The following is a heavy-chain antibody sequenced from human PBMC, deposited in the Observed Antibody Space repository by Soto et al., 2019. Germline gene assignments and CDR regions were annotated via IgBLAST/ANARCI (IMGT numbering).Heavy chain of an antibody. J-gene: IGHJ6*02. V-gene: IGHV2-70*01. CDR3: ARIAAPHYGLDV. CDR1: GFSLSTAGMC. CDR2: IDWDDGK. Sequence: SGPTLVNPTQTLTLTCSFSGFSLSTAGMCVSWICQPPGKALEWLALIDWDDGKFYSTSLKTRLSISKDTPKNQVVLTVTNMDPVDTATYYCARIAAPHYGLDVWGQGTTVTVS. D-gene: IGHD6-13*01.